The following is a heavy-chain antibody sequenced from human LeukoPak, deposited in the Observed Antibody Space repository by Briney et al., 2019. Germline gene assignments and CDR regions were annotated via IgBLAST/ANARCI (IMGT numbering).Heavy chain of an antibody. CDR1: GFTFSNYW. CDR2: INRDGSTT. J-gene: IGHJ4*02. Sequence: GGSLRLSCAAPGFTFSNYWVHWVRHAPGKGLVWVSRINRDGSTTKYTDSVKGRFTVSRDNAKNTLNLQMNSLRAEDTAVYYCARDKKSGESSEIDYWGQGTLVTVSS. CDR3: ARDKKSGESSEIDY. D-gene: IGHD3-10*01. V-gene: IGHV3-74*03.